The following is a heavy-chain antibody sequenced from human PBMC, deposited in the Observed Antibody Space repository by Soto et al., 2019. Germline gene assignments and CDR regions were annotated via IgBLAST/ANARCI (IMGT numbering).Heavy chain of an antibody. J-gene: IGHJ4*02. CDR1: GFTFSNAW. Sequence: EVQLVESGGGLVKPGGSLRLSCAASGFTFSNAWMNWVRQAPGKGLEWVGRIKSKTDGGTTDYAAPVKGRFTISRDDSKNTLYLQMNSLKTEDTAVYYCTTGFEDKLRFLEWLTPRIDYWGQGTLVTVSS. CDR3: TTGFEDKLRFLEWLTPRIDY. CDR2: IKSKTDGGTT. V-gene: IGHV3-15*07. D-gene: IGHD3-3*01.